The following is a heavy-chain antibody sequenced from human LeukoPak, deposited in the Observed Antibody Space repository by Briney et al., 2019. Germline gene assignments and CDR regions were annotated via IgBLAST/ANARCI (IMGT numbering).Heavy chain of an antibody. CDR1: GYTSTSYD. CDR2: MNPNSGNT. Sequence: ASVKVSCKASGYTSTSYDINWVRQATGQGLEWMGWMNPNSGNTGYAQKFQGRVTMTRNTSISTAYMELSSLRSEDTAVYYCARRRYSSSAGTGWFDPWGQGTLVTVSS. V-gene: IGHV1-8*01. J-gene: IGHJ5*02. CDR3: ARRRYSSSAGTGWFDP. D-gene: IGHD6-13*01.